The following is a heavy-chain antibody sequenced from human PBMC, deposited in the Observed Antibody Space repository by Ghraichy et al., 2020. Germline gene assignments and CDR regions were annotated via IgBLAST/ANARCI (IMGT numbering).Heavy chain of an antibody. CDR1: GYTFIDYY. J-gene: IGHJ5*02. CDR2: ISPKSGGT. CDR3: ARGREAYGSSWYPGES. V-gene: IGHV1-2*06. D-gene: IGHD6-13*01. Sequence: ASLKVSCKASGYTFIDYYIHWVRQAPGQGLEWMGRISPKSGGTSYAQKLQGRVTITRDTSTSTGYMELSRLSSDDTAIYYCARGREAYGSSWYPGESWGQGTLVTVSS.